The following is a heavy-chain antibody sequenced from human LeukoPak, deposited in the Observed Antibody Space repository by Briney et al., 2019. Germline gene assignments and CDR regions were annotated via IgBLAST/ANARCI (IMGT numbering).Heavy chain of an antibody. D-gene: IGHD6-13*01. J-gene: IGHJ5*02. CDR1: GGSISSYY. V-gene: IGHV4-59*08. CDR3: ARSSGYSSRGWFDP. CDR2: IYYSGST. Sequence: SETLSLTCTVSGGSISSYYWSWIRQPPGKGLEWIGYIYYSGSTNYNPSLKSRVTISVDTSKNQFSLKLSSVTAADTAVYYCARSSGYSSRGWFDPWGQGTLVTVSS.